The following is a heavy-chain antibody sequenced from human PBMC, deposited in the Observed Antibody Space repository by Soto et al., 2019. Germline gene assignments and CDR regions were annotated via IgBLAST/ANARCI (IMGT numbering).Heavy chain of an antibody. V-gene: IGHV4-30-2*01. Sequence: SETLSLTCAVSGGSISSGGYSWSWIRQPPGKGLEWIGYIYHSGSTYYNTSLKSRVTISVDRSKNQFSLKLSSVTAADTAVYYCAREDITMVRGAIDYWGQGTLVTVSS. CDR2: IYHSGST. CDR1: GGSISSGGYS. D-gene: IGHD3-10*01. J-gene: IGHJ4*02. CDR3: AREDITMVRGAIDY.